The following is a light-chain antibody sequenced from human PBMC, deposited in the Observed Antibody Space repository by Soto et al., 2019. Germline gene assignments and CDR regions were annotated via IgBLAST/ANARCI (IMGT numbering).Light chain of an antibody. V-gene: IGKV3-15*01. CDR1: ENIITN. CDR3: QQYSDLPMT. CDR2: SAS. Sequence: EMVMTQSPATLSVSPGERATLSCRASENIITNLAWYQQKPGQPPTLLIYSASVRATGIPARFSGSGSGTDFILTISRLEPEDFAVYFCQQYSDLPMTFGQGTRLEIK. J-gene: IGKJ5*01.